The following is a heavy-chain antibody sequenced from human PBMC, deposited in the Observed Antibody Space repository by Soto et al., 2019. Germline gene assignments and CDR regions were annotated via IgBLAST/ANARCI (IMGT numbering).Heavy chain of an antibody. CDR2: ISPYNGNI. V-gene: IGHV1-18*01. CDR1: GYTFTNYG. D-gene: IGHD5-18*01. J-gene: IGHJ4*02. CDR3: ARDDSGYNYGYMHH. Sequence: QVHLVQSGAEVKKSGASVKVSCETSGYTFTNYGISWVRQAPGQGLEWMGWISPYNGNINYAQNLQGRVTMTTDTSTSTAYMELRSLRSDDTAVYYCARDDSGYNYGYMHHWGQGTLVTVSS.